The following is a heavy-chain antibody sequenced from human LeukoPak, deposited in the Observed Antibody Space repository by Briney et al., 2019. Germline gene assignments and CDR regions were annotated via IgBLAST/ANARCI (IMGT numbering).Heavy chain of an antibody. D-gene: IGHD3-3*01. CDR1: GFTFSSYS. CDR2: ISRSSSTI. J-gene: IGHJ4*02. Sequence: PGGSLRLSCAASGFTFSSYSMNWVRQAPGKGLEWVSYISRSSSTIYYADSVKGRFTISRDNAKNSLYLQMNSLRAEDTAVYYCAGAHYYDFWSGQYYFEYWGQGTLVTVST. CDR3: AGAHYYDFWSGQYYFEY. V-gene: IGHV3-48*01.